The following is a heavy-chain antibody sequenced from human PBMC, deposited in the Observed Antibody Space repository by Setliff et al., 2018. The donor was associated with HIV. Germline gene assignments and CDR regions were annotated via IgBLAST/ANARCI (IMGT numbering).Heavy chain of an antibody. CDR3: ARDPGRYNGMDV. D-gene: IGHD1-20*01. V-gene: IGHV3-7*01. Sequence: GGSLRLSCAASGFTFSDYWMSWVRQAPGKGLEWVANINHVGREKYYLDSLEGRFTISRDNAKNSLFLQMNSLRAEDTAVYYCARDPGRYNGMDVWGQGTTVTVSS. CDR2: INHVGREK. CDR1: GFTFSDYW. J-gene: IGHJ6*02.